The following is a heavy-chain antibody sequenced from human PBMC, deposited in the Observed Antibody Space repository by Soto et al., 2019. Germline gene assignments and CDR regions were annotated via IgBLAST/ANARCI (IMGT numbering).Heavy chain of an antibody. V-gene: IGHV3-30*04. CDR2: ISYDGTNK. D-gene: IGHD6-19*01. CDR1: GFMFSAYA. J-gene: IGHJ4*01. Sequence: GGSLRLSCAASGFMFSAYAMLWVRQAPGKGLEWVAAISYDGTNKYYADSIKGRFTISRDNSANTLFLQVNSLRREDTAMYYCARDPSPYTSGWYGIDFWGHATLVTVSS. CDR3: ARDPSPYTSGWYGIDF.